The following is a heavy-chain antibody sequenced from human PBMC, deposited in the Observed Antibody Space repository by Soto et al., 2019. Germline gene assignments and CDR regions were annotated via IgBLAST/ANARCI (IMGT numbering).Heavy chain of an antibody. CDR2: IDPSDSYT. D-gene: IGHD4-17*01. Sequence: ESLQISCKASGYTFTNYLITWVRQMPGKGLEWMGRIDPSDSYTNYSPSFQGHVTISADKSISTAYLQWSTLKASDTAIYYCARRLHDDYYLGPIDYWGQGTLVTASS. CDR1: GYTFTNYL. J-gene: IGHJ4*02. V-gene: IGHV5-10-1*01. CDR3: ARRLHDDYYLGPIDY.